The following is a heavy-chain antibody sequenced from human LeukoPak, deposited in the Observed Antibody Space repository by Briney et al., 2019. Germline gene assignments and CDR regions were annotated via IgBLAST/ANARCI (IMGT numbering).Heavy chain of an antibody. CDR1: GFTFSSYW. Sequence: GGSLRLSCAASGFTFSSYWMSWVRQAPGKGLEWVANINKDGSEKYYVDAVKGRFTISRDNAKTSLYLQMNSLRAEDTAVYYCAREFLDIVVVVAATTPIFDYWGQGTLVTVSS. V-gene: IGHV3-7*01. D-gene: IGHD2-15*01. J-gene: IGHJ4*02. CDR3: AREFLDIVVVVAATTPIFDY. CDR2: INKDGSEK.